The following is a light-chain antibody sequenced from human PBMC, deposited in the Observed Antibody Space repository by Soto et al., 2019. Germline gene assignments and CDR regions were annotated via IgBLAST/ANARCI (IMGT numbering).Light chain of an antibody. J-gene: IGKJ3*01. CDR2: GAS. Sequence: EIVLTQSPGTLSLSPGERATLSCRASQSVSSSYLAWYQQKPGQAPRLLIYGASSRATGIPDRFSCSGSGTDFTLTISRLEPEDFTVYYCQQYGISPFTFGPGTKVDVK. CDR1: QSVSSSY. CDR3: QQYGISPFT. V-gene: IGKV3-20*01.